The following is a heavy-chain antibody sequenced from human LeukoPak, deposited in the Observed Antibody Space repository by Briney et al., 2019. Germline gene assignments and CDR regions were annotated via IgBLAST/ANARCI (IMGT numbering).Heavy chain of an antibody. J-gene: IGHJ5*02. CDR2: INHSGST. D-gene: IGHD3-10*01. V-gene: IGHV4-34*01. CDR1: GGSFSGYY. Sequence: PSETLSLTCAVYGGSFSGYYWSWIRQPPGKGLEWIGEINHSGSTNYNPSLKSRVTISVDTSKNQFSLKLSSVTAADTAVYYCARARFGELINWFDPWGQGTLVTVSS. CDR3: ARARFGELINWFDP.